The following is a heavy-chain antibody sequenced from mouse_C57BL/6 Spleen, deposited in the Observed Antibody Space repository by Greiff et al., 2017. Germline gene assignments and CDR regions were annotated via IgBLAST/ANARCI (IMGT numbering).Heavy chain of an antibody. CDR3: ARGYDYEEDYAMDY. Sequence: QVQLKESGPELVKPGASVKISCKASGYAFSSSWMNWVKQRPGKGLEWIGRIYPGDGDTNYDGKFKGKATLTADKSSSTAYMQLSSLTSEDSAVYFCARGYDYEEDYAMDYWGQGTSVTVSS. V-gene: IGHV1-82*01. CDR2: IYPGDGDT. J-gene: IGHJ4*01. CDR1: GYAFSSSW. D-gene: IGHD2-4*01.